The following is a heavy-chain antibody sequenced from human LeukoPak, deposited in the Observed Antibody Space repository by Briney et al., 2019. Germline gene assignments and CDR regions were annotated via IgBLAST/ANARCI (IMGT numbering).Heavy chain of an antibody. V-gene: IGHV3-11*05. CDR2: ISYSSSYT. D-gene: IGHD5-18*01. CDR1: GFTFSDYY. Sequence: PGGSLRLSCAASGFTFSDYYMSWIRQAPGKGLEWVSYISYSSSYTNYADSVKGRFTISRDNAKNSLYLQMNSLRAEDTAVYYCARGAGYSYGRRYSFDYWGQGTLVTVSS. J-gene: IGHJ4*02. CDR3: ARGAGYSYGRRYSFDY.